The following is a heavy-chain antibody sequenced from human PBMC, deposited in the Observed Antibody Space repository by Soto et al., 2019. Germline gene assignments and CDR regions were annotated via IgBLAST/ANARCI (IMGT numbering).Heavy chain of an antibody. J-gene: IGHJ4*02. V-gene: IGHV4-59*01. D-gene: IGHD5-12*01. CDR1: GGSISSYY. CDR3: ARGDSGYDGGGFDY. CDR2: IYYSGST. Sequence: SETLSLTCTVSGGSISSYYWSWIRQPPGKGLEWIGYIYYSGSTNYNPSLKSRVTISVDTSKNQFSLKLSSVTAADTAVYYCARGDSGYDGGGFDYWGQGTLVTVSS.